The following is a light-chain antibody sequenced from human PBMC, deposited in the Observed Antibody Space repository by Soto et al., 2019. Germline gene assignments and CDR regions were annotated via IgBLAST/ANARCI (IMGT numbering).Light chain of an antibody. CDR3: QQYFSFPLT. Sequence: DIVMTQSPDSLAVSLGERATINCKSSQSVLYSSSNENYLAWYQQKPGQPPKLLIYWASTRESGVPDRFSGSGSGKDFTLTISSLQAEDVAVYYCQQYFSFPLTFGGGTKVEIK. J-gene: IGKJ4*01. CDR1: QSVLYSSSNENY. CDR2: WAS. V-gene: IGKV4-1*01.